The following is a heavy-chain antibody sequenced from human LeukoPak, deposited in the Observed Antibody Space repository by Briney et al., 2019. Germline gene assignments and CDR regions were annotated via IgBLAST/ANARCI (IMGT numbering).Heavy chain of an antibody. CDR3: ARTRYYDFWSGYYGPKHKDYVHYFDY. V-gene: IGHV4-34*01. Sequence: SETLSLTCAVYGGSFSGYYWSWIRQPPGKGLEWIGEINHSGSTNYNPSLKSRVTISVDTSKNQFSLKLSSVTAADAAVYYCARTRYYDFWSGYYGPKHKDYVHYFDYWGQGTLVTVSS. CDR1: GGSFSGYY. J-gene: IGHJ4*02. CDR2: INHSGST. D-gene: IGHD3-3*01.